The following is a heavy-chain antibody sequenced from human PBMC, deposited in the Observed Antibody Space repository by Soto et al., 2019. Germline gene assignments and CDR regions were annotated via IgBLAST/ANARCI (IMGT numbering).Heavy chain of an antibody. CDR2: IYYSGCT. D-gene: IGHD2-2*01. Sequence: SETLSLTCTVSGGSISSYYWSWIRQPPGKGLEWIGYIYYSGCTNYNPSLKSRVTISVDTSKNQFSLKLSSVTAADTAVYYCARQYCSSTSCYAFWFDPWGQGALVTVSS. CDR3: ARQYCSSTSCYAFWFDP. V-gene: IGHV4-59*01. J-gene: IGHJ5*02. CDR1: GGSISSYY.